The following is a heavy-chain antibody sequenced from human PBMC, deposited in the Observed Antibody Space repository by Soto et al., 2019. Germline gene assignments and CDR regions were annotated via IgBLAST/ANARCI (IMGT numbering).Heavy chain of an antibody. Sequence: GGSLRLSCAASGFTFSSYGMHWVRQAPGEGLEWVAVISYDGSNKYYADSVKGRFTISRDNSKNTLYLQMNSLRAEDTAVYYCAKNLVASSEFLTPAPYYYGMDVWGQGTTVTVSS. D-gene: IGHD2-8*02. CDR2: ISYDGSNK. V-gene: IGHV3-30*18. CDR3: AKNLVASSEFLTPAPYYYGMDV. J-gene: IGHJ6*02. CDR1: GFTFSSYG.